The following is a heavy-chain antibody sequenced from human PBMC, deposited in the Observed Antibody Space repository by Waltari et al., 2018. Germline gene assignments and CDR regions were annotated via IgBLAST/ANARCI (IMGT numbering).Heavy chain of an antibody. CDR2: IYHSGST. Sequence: QLQLQESGSGLVKPSQTLSLTCAVSGGSINSGGYSWSWIRQPPGKGLEWIGYIYHSGSTYYNPSLKSRVTISINRSKNQFSLKLSSVTAADTAVFYCARVSRFLEFDYWGQGTLVTVSS. CDR3: ARVSRFLEFDY. J-gene: IGHJ4*02. V-gene: IGHV4-30-2*01. CDR1: GGSINSGGYS. D-gene: IGHD3-3*01.